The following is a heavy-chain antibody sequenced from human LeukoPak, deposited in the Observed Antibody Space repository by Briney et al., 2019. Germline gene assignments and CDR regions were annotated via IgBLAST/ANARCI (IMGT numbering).Heavy chain of an antibody. CDR2: ISGSGGST. CDR3: AKDLLAYYYDSSGYLGVDI. J-gene: IGHJ3*02. V-gene: IGHV3-23*01. Sequence: GGSLRLSCAASGFIFSSYAMSWVRQAPGKGLEWVSAISGSGGSTYYADSVKGRFTISRDNSKNTLYLQMNSLRAEDTAVYYCAKDLLAYYYDSSGYLGVDIWGQGTMVTVSS. D-gene: IGHD3-22*01. CDR1: GFIFSSYA.